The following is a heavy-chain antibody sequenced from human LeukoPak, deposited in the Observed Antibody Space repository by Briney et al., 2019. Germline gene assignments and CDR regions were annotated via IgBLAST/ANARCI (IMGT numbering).Heavy chain of an antibody. J-gene: IGHJ4*02. CDR1: GGSFSGYY. Sequence: PSETLSLTCAVYGGSFSGYYWSWIRQPPGKGLEWIGEINHSGSTNYNPSLKSRVTISVDTSKNQFSLKLNSLTAADTAVYYCARGSMVRGVIIPDWGQGSLVTVSS. V-gene: IGHV4-34*01. D-gene: IGHD3-10*01. CDR3: ARGSMVRGVIIPD. CDR2: INHSGST.